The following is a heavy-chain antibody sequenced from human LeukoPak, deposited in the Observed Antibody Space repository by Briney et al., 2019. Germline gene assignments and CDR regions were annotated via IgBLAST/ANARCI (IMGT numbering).Heavy chain of an antibody. J-gene: IGHJ4*02. V-gene: IGHV1-2*02. CDR1: GYTFTGYF. D-gene: IGHD2-15*01. CDR3: ARLYCSGGSCYFRIDNGDY. Sequence: ASVKVSCKASGYTFTGYFMHWVRQAPGRGLEWMGWINPNSGGTNYAQKFQGRVTMTRDTSISTAYMELSRLRSDDTAVYYCARLYCSGGSCYFRIDNGDYWGQGTLVTVSS. CDR2: INPNSGGT.